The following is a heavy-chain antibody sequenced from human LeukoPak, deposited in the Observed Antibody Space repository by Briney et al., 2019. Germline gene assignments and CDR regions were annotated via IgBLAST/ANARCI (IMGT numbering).Heavy chain of an antibody. J-gene: IGHJ4*02. Sequence: GGSLRLSCAASGFTFSSNYMSWVRQAPGKGLEWVSLISSSGANMYYAYSVKGRFTISRDNSKNTLFLQMNSMRAEDTAMYYCAKDIQVTYWGQGTLVTVSS. CDR3: AKDIQVTY. CDR1: GFTFSSNY. D-gene: IGHD4-23*01. V-gene: IGHV3-23*01. CDR2: ISSSGANM.